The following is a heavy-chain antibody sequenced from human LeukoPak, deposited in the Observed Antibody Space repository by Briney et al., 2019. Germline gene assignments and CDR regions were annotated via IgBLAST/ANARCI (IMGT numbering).Heavy chain of an antibody. CDR1: GCTFSSYS. CDR3: TTAGSSGYYLNFDY. CDR2: IKSKTDCGTT. Sequence: WGSLRLSCAASGCTFSSYSMSWVRQAPGKGLEWVGRIKSKTDCGTTDYATPVKGKFTISRNDSKITLYLQMNSLKPEDTAVYYSTTAGSSGYYLNFDYWGQGTMVTVSS. V-gene: IGHV3-15*01. D-gene: IGHD3-22*01. J-gene: IGHJ4*02.